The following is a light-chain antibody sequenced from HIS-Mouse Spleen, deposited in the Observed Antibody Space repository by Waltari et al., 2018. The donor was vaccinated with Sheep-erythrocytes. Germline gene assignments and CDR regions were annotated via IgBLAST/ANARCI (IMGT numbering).Light chain of an antibody. Sequence: NFMLTQPHSVSESPGKTVTISCPGSSGSIARHSFQWYQQRPGSAPTTVIYEDNQRPSGVPDRFSGSIDSSSNSASLTISGLKTEDEADYYCQSYDSSNFWVFGGGTKLTVL. CDR2: EDN. CDR1: SGSIARHS. V-gene: IGLV6-57*02. CDR3: QSYDSSNFWV. J-gene: IGLJ3*02.